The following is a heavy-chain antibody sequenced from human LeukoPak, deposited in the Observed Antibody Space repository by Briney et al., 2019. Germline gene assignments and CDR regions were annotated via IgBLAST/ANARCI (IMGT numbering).Heavy chain of an antibody. V-gene: IGHV3-7*01. D-gene: IGHD6-19*01. CDR2: IKEGGSDK. CDR3: ARELRRISYSSGWYRDFDY. Sequence: GGSLRLSCAASGFTFSNYWMSWVRQAPGKGLEWVANIKEGGSDKYYVDSVKGRFTISRDNAKNSLYLQMNSLRAEDTAVYYCARELRRISYSSGWYRDFDYWGQGTLVTVSS. CDR1: GFTFSNYW. J-gene: IGHJ4*02.